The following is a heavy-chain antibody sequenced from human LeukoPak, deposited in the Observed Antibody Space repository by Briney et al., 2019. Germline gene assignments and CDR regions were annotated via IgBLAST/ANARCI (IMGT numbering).Heavy chain of an antibody. D-gene: IGHD3-10*01. CDR1: GYTFTGYY. CDR3: ARVRHWSGSDYYYYYMDV. Sequence: GASVKVSCKASGYTFTGYYMHWVRQAPGQGLEWMGWINPNSGGTNYAQKFQGRVTMTRDTSISTAYMELSRLRSDDTAVYYCARVRHWSGSDYYYYYMDVWGKGTTVTISS. V-gene: IGHV1-2*02. CDR2: INPNSGGT. J-gene: IGHJ6*03.